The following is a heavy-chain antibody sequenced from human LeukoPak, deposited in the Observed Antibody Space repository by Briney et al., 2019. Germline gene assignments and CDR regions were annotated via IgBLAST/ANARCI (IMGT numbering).Heavy chain of an antibody. CDR1: GGSISSYY. CDR2: IYYSGST. Sequence: SETLSLTCTVSGGSISSYYWSWIRQPLGKGLEWIGYIYYSGSTNYNPSLKSRVTISVDTSKNQFSLKLSSVTAADTAVYYCARLGGSSNLDYWGQGTLVTVSS. V-gene: IGHV4-59*08. D-gene: IGHD6-13*01. CDR3: ARLGGSSNLDY. J-gene: IGHJ4*02.